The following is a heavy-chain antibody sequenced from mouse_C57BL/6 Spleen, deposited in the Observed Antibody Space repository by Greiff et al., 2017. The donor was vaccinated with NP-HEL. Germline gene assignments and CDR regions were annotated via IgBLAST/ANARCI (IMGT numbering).Heavy chain of an antibody. V-gene: IGHV1-22*01. D-gene: IGHD1-1*02. CDR1: GYTFTDYN. J-gene: IGHJ2*01. CDR3: AREGGPGFDY. CDR2: INPNNGGT. Sequence: VQLQQSGPELVKPGASVKMSCTASGYTFTDYNMHWVKQSHGKSLEWIGYINPNNGGTSYNQKFKGKATLTVNKASSTAYMELRSLTSEDYAVYYCAREGGPGFDYWGQGTTLTVSS.